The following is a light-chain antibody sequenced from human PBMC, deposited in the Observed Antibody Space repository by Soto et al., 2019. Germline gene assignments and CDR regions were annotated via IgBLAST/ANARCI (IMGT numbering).Light chain of an antibody. J-gene: IGKJ1*01. CDR3: QQYDNWPRT. V-gene: IGKV3-15*01. CDR1: QSISNN. CDR2: GAS. Sequence: EVVMTQSPATLSVSPGERATLSCRASQSISNNLAWYQQIPGQAPRFLIYGASTRATGIPVGFSGSGSGTEFTLTISSLQSEDFAVYYCQQYDNWPRTYGQGTKVEIK.